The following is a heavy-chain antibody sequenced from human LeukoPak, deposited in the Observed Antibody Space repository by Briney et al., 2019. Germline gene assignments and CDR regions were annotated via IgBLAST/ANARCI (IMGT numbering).Heavy chain of an antibody. CDR3: ARGDAFSGDH. J-gene: IGHJ4*02. CDR2: IHPEGNEK. V-gene: IGHV3-7*04. CDR1: GFTFSSYS. Sequence: GGSLRLSCAASGFTFSSYSMNWVRQAPGRGLEWVANIHPEGNEKYHVESVKGRFTISRDNPKGSLFLQMNGLRVEDTAVYYCARGDAFSGDHWGQGTLVTVSS.